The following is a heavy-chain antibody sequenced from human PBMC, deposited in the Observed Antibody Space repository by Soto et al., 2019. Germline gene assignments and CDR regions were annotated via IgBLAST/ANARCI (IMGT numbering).Heavy chain of an antibody. CDR3: ARVRANDYEIDY. CDR1: GSMFGSYW. Sequence: PGGSLRLSCAASGSMFGSYWMTWVRHAPGKGLQWVANIKRDGSEKYYVDSVKGRFTISRDNADNLLFLDMNSLRVDDTATYYCARVRANDYEIDYWGQGALVTVSS. V-gene: IGHV3-7*03. J-gene: IGHJ4*02. CDR2: IKRDGSEK. D-gene: IGHD4-17*01.